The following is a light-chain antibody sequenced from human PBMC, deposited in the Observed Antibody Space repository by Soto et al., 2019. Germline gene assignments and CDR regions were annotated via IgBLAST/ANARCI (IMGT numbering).Light chain of an antibody. CDR2: RNN. J-gene: IGLJ3*02. CDR1: SSNIGGNS. CDR3: AAWDDSLSRVV. Sequence: QSVLTQPPSASGTPGQRVTLSCSGSSSNIGGNSVNWYQHLPGAAPKLLIFRNNQRPSGVPDRFSGSKSDTSASLAISGLRSEDEADYFCAAWDDSLSRVVFGGGTKLTVL. V-gene: IGLV1-47*01.